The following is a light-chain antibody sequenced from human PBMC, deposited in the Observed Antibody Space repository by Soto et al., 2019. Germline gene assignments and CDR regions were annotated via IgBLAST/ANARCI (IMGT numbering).Light chain of an antibody. CDR1: QSVDSRY. CDR3: QQYVSSPRT. V-gene: IGKV3-20*01. CDR2: GAS. J-gene: IGKJ1*01. Sequence: EIVLTQSPGTLSLSPGERATLSCRASQSVDSRYLAWYQQRPGQAPRLLIYGASSRATGIPDRFSGSGSGTDFTLNLSRLQPEDFAMDYCQQYVSSPRTFGQGTKVELK.